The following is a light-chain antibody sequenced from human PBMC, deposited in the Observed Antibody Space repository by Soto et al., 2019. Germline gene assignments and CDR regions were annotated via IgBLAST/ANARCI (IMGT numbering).Light chain of an antibody. CDR3: SSYTRSSPLV. V-gene: IGLV2-14*01. CDR2: DVS. J-gene: IGLJ2*01. Sequence: QSALTQPASVSGSPGQSITISCTGTSSDVGGYNYVSWYQQHPGKAPKLMIYDVSNRPSGVSNRFSGSKSGNTASLTISGLQAEDEADYYGSSYTRSSPLVFGGGPKLTV. CDR1: SSDVGGYNY.